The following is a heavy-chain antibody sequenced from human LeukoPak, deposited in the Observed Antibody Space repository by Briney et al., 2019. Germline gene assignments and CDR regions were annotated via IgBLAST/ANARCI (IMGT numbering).Heavy chain of an antibody. CDR2: ISSSSSYI. V-gene: IGHV3-21*01. D-gene: IGHD3-3*01. CDR3: ARDLGVVSLFDY. J-gene: IGHJ4*02. Sequence: GGSLRLSCAASGFTFSSYAMHWVRQAPGKGLEWVSSISSSSSYIYYADSVKGRFTISRDNAKNSLYLQMNSLRAEDTAVYYCARDLGVVSLFDYWGQGTLVTVSS. CDR1: GFTFSSYA.